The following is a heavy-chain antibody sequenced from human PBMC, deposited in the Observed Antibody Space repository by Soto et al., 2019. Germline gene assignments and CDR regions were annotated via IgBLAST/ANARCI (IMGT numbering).Heavy chain of an antibody. Sequence: RRLSCAASGFTFSSYWMSWVRQAPGKGLEWVANIKQDGSEKYYVDSVKGRFTISRDNAKNSLYLQMNSLRAEDTAVYYCARDRGVEMATITDYWGQGTLVTVSS. D-gene: IGHD5-12*01. CDR1: GFTFSSYW. V-gene: IGHV3-7*01. CDR2: IKQDGSEK. CDR3: ARDRGVEMATITDY. J-gene: IGHJ4*02.